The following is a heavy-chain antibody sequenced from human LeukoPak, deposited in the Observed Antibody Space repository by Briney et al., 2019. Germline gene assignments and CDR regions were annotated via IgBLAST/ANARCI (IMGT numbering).Heavy chain of an antibody. V-gene: IGHV3-66*02. J-gene: IGHJ4*02. CDR2: IYSGGST. CDR1: GFTVSSNY. CDR3: AREVAAAATFDY. Sequence: PGGSLRLSCAASGFTVSSNYMSWVRQAPGKGLEWVSVIYSGGSTYYADSVKGRFTISRDNSKNTLYLQMNSLRAEDTAVYYCAREVAAAATFDYWGQGTLVTVSS. D-gene: IGHD6-13*01.